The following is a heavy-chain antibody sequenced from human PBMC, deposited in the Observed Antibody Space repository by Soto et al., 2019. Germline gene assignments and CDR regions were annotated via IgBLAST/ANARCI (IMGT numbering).Heavy chain of an antibody. J-gene: IGHJ3*02. Sequence: QLQLQESGPGLVKPSETLSLTCTVSGGSISSSSYYWGWIRQPPGKGLEWIGSIYYSGSTYYNPSLKSRVTISVDTSKNQFSLKLSSVTAADTAVYYCARLGWLASTRGFAFDIWGQGTMVTVSS. CDR3: ARLGWLASTRGFAFDI. D-gene: IGHD6-19*01. CDR1: GGSISSSSYY. V-gene: IGHV4-39*01. CDR2: IYYSGST.